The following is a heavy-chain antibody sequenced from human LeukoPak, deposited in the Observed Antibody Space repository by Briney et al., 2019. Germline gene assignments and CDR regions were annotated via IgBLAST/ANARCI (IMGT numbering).Heavy chain of an antibody. CDR3: ARHGNYNWNDGRTFDY. D-gene: IGHD1-1*01. CDR2: IYYSGNT. CDR1: GYPIGSGYF. Sequence: SETLSLTCGVSGYPIGSGYFWGWIRQPPGRGLEWIATIYYSGNTYYNPSIKSRITISMDTSKNQFSLKLTSVTAADTALYYCARHGNYNWNDGRTFDYWGQGTLVTVSS. J-gene: IGHJ4*02. V-gene: IGHV4-38-2*01.